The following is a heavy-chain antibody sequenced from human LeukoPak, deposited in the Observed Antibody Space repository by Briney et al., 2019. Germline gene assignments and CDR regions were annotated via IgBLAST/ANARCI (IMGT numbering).Heavy chain of an antibody. CDR1: GFILSSNF. Sequence: GGSLRLSCALSGFILSSNFMRWVRQAPGKGLEWVSDIYSGGNTYYADYVKGRFTISRDNSKNTLYLQMNTLRGHDTAVDYCAKDRYGSGWYFWFDPWGQGTLVTVSS. CDR3: AKDRYGSGWYFWFDP. V-gene: IGHV3-66*01. J-gene: IGHJ5*02. CDR2: IYSGGNT. D-gene: IGHD6-19*01.